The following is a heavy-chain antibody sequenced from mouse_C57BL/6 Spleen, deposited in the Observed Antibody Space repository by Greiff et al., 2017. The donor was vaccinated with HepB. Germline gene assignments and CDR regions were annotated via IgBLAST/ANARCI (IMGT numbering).Heavy chain of an antibody. J-gene: IGHJ4*01. V-gene: IGHV1-69*01. CDR1: GYTFTSYW. CDR3: ARGGSSGDGGYYAMDY. CDR2: IDPSDSYT. Sequence: QVQLQQPGAELVMPGASVKLSCKASGYTFTSYWMHWVKQRPGQGLEWIGEIDPSDSYTNYNQKFKGKSTLTVDKSSSTAYMQLSSLTSEDSAVYYCARGGSSGDGGYYAMDYWGQGTSVTVSS. D-gene: IGHD3-2*02.